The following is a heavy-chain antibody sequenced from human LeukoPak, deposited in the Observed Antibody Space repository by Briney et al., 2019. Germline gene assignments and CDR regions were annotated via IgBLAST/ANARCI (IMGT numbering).Heavy chain of an antibody. D-gene: IGHD6-13*01. Sequence: GESLRLSCTASGFTFSTYTMNWVRQAPGKGLEWVAVIWYDGSNKYYADSVKGRFTISRDNSKNTLYLQMNSLRAEDTAVYYCAREGASSSWYGARRNWFDPWGQGTLVTVSS. V-gene: IGHV3-33*08. CDR2: IWYDGSNK. CDR3: AREGASSSWYGARRNWFDP. J-gene: IGHJ5*02. CDR1: GFTFSTYT.